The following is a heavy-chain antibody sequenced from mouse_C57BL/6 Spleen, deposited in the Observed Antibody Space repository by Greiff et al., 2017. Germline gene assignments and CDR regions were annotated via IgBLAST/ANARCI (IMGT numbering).Heavy chain of an antibody. V-gene: IGHV1-52*01. D-gene: IGHD4-1*01. J-gene: IGHJ2*01. CDR2: IDPSDSET. CDR1: GYTFTSYW. CDR3: ARWELGTSYFDY. Sequence: QVQLQQPGAELVRPGSSVKLSCKASGYTFTSYWMHWVKQRPIQGLEWIGNIDPSDSETHYNQKFKDKATLTVDKSSSTAYMQLSSLTSEDSAVYYCARWELGTSYFDYWGQGTTLTVSS.